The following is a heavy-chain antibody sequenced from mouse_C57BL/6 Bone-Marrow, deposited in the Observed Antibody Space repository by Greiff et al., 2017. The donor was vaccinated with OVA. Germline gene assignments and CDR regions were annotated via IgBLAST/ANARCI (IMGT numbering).Heavy chain of an antibody. Sequence: EVKLQQSGGDLVKPGGSLKLSCAATGFTFSSYGMSWVRQTPDKGLEWVAAICRGGGYTYYPDRVKGRFTISGDKATNTLYLQMSSLKSEDTAMYYCARHDWGNSDDWGKGTTVTVSS. CDR1: GFTFSSYG. V-gene: IGHV5-6*02. CDR2: ICRGGGYT. D-gene: IGHD4-1*01. CDR3: ARHDWGNSDD. J-gene: IGHJ2*01.